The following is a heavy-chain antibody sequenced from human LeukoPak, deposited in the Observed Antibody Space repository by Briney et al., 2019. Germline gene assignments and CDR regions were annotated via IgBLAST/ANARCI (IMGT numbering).Heavy chain of an antibody. CDR1: GGSISSGDYY. Sequence: SETLSLTCTVSGGSISSGDYYWSCIRQPPGKGLEWIGYIYYSGSTYYNPSLKSRVTISVDTSKHQFSLKLSSVTAADTAVYYCARVTGWFAFDIWGQGTMVTVSS. J-gene: IGHJ3*02. CDR2: IYYSGST. D-gene: IGHD6-19*01. V-gene: IGHV4-30-4*08. CDR3: ARVTGWFAFDI.